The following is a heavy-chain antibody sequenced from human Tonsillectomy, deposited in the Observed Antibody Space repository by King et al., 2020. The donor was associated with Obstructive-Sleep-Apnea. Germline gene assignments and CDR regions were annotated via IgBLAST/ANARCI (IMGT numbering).Heavy chain of an antibody. V-gene: IGHV3-23*04. CDR3: ANFPALFTMIVVV. Sequence: VQLVESGGGLVQPGGSLRLSCAASGFTFSSYAMSWVRQAPGKGLEWVSAISGSGGSTYYADSVKGRFTISRDNSKNQLYLQMNSLRAEDTAVYYLANFPALFTMIVVVGGQGTLVTVSS. J-gene: IGHJ4*02. D-gene: IGHD3-22*01. CDR1: GFTFSSYA. CDR2: ISGSGGST.